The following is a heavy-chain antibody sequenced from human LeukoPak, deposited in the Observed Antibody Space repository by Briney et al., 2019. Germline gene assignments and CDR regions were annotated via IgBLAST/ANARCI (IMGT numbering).Heavy chain of an antibody. CDR2: VDPEDGET. CDR3: ATDSLNLWELLGY. Sequence: ASVKVSCKVSGYTFTDYYMHWVQQAPGKGLEWMGLVDPEDGETIYAEKFQGRVTITADTSTDTAYMELSSPRSEDTAVYYCATDSLNLWELLGYWGQGTLVTVSS. D-gene: IGHD1-26*01. CDR1: GYTFTDYY. V-gene: IGHV1-69-2*01. J-gene: IGHJ4*02.